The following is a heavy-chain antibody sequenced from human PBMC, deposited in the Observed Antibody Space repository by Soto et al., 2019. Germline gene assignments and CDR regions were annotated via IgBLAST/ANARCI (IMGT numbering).Heavy chain of an antibody. Sequence: EVQLVESGGGLVQPGGSLRLSCAVSGFTLSGYWMHWVRQVPGEGLVWVSRVNSDGSMTAYADSVKGRFTISRDNANNTLYLQMNSLKADDTAVYYCARGKVQANTQTSSYFDFWGQGTLVAVSS. D-gene: IGHD2-15*01. V-gene: IGHV3-74*01. CDR3: ARGKVQANTQTSSYFDF. J-gene: IGHJ4*02. CDR1: GFTLSGYW. CDR2: VNSDGSMT.